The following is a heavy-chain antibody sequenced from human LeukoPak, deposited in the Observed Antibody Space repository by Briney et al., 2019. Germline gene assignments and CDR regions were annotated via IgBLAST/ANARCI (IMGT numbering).Heavy chain of an antibody. D-gene: IGHD2-15*01. CDR3: AKGYCSGGSCWDYFDY. Sequence: GRSLRLSCAASGITFSSYAMSWVHQAPGKGLEWVSGISDSGGSTYYADSVKGRFTISRDNSKNTLYLQVNSLRAEDTAVYYCAKGYCSGGSCWDYFDYWGQGTLVTVSS. CDR2: ISDSGGST. CDR1: GITFSSYA. J-gene: IGHJ4*02. V-gene: IGHV3-23*01.